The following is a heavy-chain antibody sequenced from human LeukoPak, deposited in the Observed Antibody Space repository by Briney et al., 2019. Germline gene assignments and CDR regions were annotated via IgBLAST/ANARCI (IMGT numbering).Heavy chain of an antibody. Sequence: GESLKISCKGSGYNFNNHWISWVRQMPGKGLEWMGIINPDDSDTRYSPSFQGQVTISVDKSISTAYVQWGSLKASDTAKYFCARHHSAGWYIDYWGRGTLVTVSS. CDR2: INPDDSDT. CDR3: ARHHSAGWYIDY. V-gene: IGHV5-51*01. J-gene: IGHJ4*02. CDR1: GYNFNNHW. D-gene: IGHD6-19*01.